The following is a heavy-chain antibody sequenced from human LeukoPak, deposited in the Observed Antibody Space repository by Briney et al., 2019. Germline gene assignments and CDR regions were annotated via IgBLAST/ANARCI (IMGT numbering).Heavy chain of an antibody. CDR2: INHSGST. D-gene: IGHD6-13*01. J-gene: IGHJ2*01. V-gene: IGHV4-34*01. CDR1: GGSFSGYY. Sequence: PSETLSLTCAVYGGSFSGYYWSWIRQPPGKGLECIGEINHSGSTNYNPYLKSRVTISVDTSKNQFSLKLSSVTAADTAVYCCARGSVGSKRIAAAGRRFDLWGRGTLVTVSS. CDR3: ARGSVGSKRIAAAGRRFDL.